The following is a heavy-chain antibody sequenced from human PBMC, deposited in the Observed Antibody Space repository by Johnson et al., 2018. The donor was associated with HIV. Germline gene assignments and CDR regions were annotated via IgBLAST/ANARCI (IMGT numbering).Heavy chain of an antibody. J-gene: IGHJ3*02. CDR2: ISYDGSNK. CDR1: GLTFSSYA. CDR3: ARDLLYSSSSTDAFDI. V-gene: IGHV3-30-3*01. Sequence: QVQLVESGGGVVQPRRSLRLSCAASGLTFSSYAMHWVRQAPGKGLEWVAVISYDGSNKYYADSVKGRFTISRDNAKNSLYLQMNSLRAEDTAVYYCARDLLYSSSSTDAFDIWGPGTMVTVSS. D-gene: IGHD6-13*01.